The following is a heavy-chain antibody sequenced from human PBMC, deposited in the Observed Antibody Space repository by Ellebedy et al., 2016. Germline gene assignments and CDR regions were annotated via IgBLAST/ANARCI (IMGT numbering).Heavy chain of an antibody. CDR2: INPFSGDI. D-gene: IGHD3-22*01. Sequence: ASVKVSXXASGYTFTDYYMHWVRQAPGQGLEWLGWINPFSGDIKYAQKFKGWVTMTRDTSTSTAYMELSSLRSEDTAVYYCARDPIVVVISSEYYYGMDVWGQGTTVTVS. V-gene: IGHV1-2*04. J-gene: IGHJ6*02. CDR1: GYTFTDYY. CDR3: ARDPIVVVISSEYYYGMDV.